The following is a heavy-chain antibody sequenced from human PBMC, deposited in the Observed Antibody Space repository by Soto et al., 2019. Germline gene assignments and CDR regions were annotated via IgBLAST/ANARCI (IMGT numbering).Heavy chain of an antibody. Sequence: PSETLSLTCTVSGGSISSINNHFSNHYCSWIRLSPGKGLEWIGYISNIGFTRYNPSLKSRVSMSIDQSQNEVSLTLTAVTAADTAVYYCSRELFGGYSPAAYCGQGTLVTVSS. CDR3: SRELFGGYSPAAY. J-gene: IGHJ4*02. CDR1: GGSISSINNHFSNHY. V-gene: IGHV4-61*05. D-gene: IGHD2-15*01. CDR2: ISNIGFT.